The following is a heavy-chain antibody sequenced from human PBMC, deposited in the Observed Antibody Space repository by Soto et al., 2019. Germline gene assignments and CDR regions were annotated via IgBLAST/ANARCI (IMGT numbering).Heavy chain of an antibody. CDR2: ISYDGSNK. CDR3: ARGDCSSTSCYPTDC. D-gene: IGHD2-2*01. J-gene: IGHJ4*02. V-gene: IGHV3-30-3*01. CDR1: GFTFSSYA. Sequence: QVQLVESGGGVVQPGRSLRLSCAASGFTFSSYAMHWVRQAPGKGLEWVAGISYDGSNKYYADSVKGRFTIYRDNSKNTLYLQMDSLRAEDTAECYCARGDCSSTSCYPTDCWGQGTRVT.